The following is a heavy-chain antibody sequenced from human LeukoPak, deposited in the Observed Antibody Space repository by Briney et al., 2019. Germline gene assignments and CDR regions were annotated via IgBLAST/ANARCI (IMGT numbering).Heavy chain of an antibody. CDR3: ARDRFWSGYYTYYYYYYMDV. Sequence: SETLSLTCTVSGGSISSYYWSWIRQPAGKGLEWIGRIYTSGSTNYNPSLKSRVTMSVDTSKNQFSLKLSSVTAADTAVYYCARDRFWSGYYTYYYYYYMDVWGKGTTVTVSS. CDR2: IYTSGST. D-gene: IGHD3-3*01. CDR1: GGSISSYY. V-gene: IGHV4-4*07. J-gene: IGHJ6*03.